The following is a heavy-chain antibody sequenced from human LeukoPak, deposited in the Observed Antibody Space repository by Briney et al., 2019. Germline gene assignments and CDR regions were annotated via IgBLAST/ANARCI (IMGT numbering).Heavy chain of an antibody. J-gene: IGHJ4*02. CDR2: IYSSGTT. CDR3: ARGAYSFDY. V-gene: IGHV4-4*07. Sequence: SETLSLICTVSGGSITGSHWSWLRQSAGPGLEWIGRIYSSGTTNYNPSLKRRVTMSLDTSKNQFSLRLSSMTAADTAVYYCARGAYSFDYWGQGTLVTVSS. CDR1: GGSITGSH.